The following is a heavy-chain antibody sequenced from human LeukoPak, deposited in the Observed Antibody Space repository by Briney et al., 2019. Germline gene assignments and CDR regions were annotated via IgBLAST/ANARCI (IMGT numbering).Heavy chain of an antibody. CDR3: ATGAVAGSLDL. V-gene: IGHV4-59*01. D-gene: IGHD6-19*01. CDR2: IYNSGST. CDR1: GASLTNYY. Sequence: SGTLSLTCTVSGASLTNYYWSWIRQPPGKGLEWIGYIYNSGSTNYNPSLKSRVTILVDVSKNQFSLKLTSVTTADTAFYYCATGAVAGSLDLWGRGTLVTVSS. J-gene: IGHJ2*01.